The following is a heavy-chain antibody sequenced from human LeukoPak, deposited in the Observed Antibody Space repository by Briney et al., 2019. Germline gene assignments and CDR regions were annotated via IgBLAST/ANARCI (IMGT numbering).Heavy chain of an antibody. CDR1: GYSISSGYY. D-gene: IGHD3-3*01. J-gene: IGHJ1*01. V-gene: IGHV4-38-2*02. Sequence: SETLSLTCTVSGYSISSGYYWGWIRQPPGKGLEWIGNIYHSGRTYYNPSLKSRVTISVDTSKNQFSLKLSSVTAADTAVYYCARGIFHDFWSGYYTTEYFQHWGQGTLVTVSS. CDR3: ARGIFHDFWSGYYTTEYFQH. CDR2: IYHSGRT.